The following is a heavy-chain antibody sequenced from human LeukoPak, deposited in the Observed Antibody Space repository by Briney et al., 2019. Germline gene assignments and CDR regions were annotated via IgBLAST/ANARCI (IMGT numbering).Heavy chain of an antibody. D-gene: IGHD1-1*01. CDR2: ISSSSSYI. CDR1: GFTFSSYS. Sequence: PGGSLRLSCAASGFTFSSYSMNWVRQAPGKGLEWVSSISSSSSYIYYADSVKGRFTISRDNAKNSLYLQMNSLRAEDTAVYYCALNDAGLIGPYYMDVWGKGTTVTVSS. CDR3: ALNDAGLIGPYYMDV. J-gene: IGHJ6*03. V-gene: IGHV3-21*01.